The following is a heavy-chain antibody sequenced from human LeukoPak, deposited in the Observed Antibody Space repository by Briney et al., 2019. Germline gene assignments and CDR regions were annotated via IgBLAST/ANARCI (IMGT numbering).Heavy chain of an antibody. J-gene: IGHJ4*02. Sequence: PGGSLRLSCAASGFIFSGSAMHWVRQASGKGLEWVGHIRCKANNYATAYPASVKGSFSISRDNAKNSLYLQMNSLRAEDTAVYYCASLWVPLAGDPDYWCQGTLVTVSS. CDR2: IRCKANNYAT. CDR1: GFIFSGSA. V-gene: IGHV3-73*01. CDR3: ASLWVPLAGDPDY. D-gene: IGHD7-27*01.